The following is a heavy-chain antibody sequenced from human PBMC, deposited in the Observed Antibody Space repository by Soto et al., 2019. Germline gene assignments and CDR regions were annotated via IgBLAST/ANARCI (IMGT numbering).Heavy chain of an antibody. CDR2: IYYSGST. D-gene: IGHD2-15*01. J-gene: IGHJ5*02. CDR1: GGSISSYY. CDR3: ASPRLRYCSGGSCYSLDWFDP. Sequence: SETLSLTCTVSGGSISSYYWSWIRQPPGKGLEWIGYIYYSGSTNYNPSLKSRVNISVDTSKNQLSQKLSSVTAADTAVFYCASPRLRYCSGGSCYSLDWFDPWGQGTLVTVS. V-gene: IGHV4-59*01.